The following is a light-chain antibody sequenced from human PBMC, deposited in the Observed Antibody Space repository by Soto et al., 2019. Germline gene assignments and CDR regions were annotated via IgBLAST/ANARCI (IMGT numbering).Light chain of an antibody. CDR2: GAS. J-gene: IGKJ1*01. CDR3: QQSHSPPRT. V-gene: IGKV1-12*01. Sequence: GDRVTIACRASQSISISLAWYQQRPGKAPKLLIYGASNRATGIPDRFSGSGSGTDFTLTISRLEPEDFATYYCQQSHSPPRTFGQGTKVDIK. CDR1: QSISIS.